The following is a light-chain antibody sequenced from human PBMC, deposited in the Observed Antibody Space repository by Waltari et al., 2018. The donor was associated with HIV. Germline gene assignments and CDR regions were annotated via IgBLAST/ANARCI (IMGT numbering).Light chain of an antibody. CDR2: GAA. V-gene: IGKV3-20*01. CDR3: QQYGASMYT. Sequence: DIVLTQSPGPLSLSPRERATLSCRASQSVSSSYFGWYQQKPGQAPRRLIYGAASRATGIADRFSGSGSGRDLTLTISRLEPEESAVYYWQQYGASMYTFGQGSKLEI. J-gene: IGKJ2*01. CDR1: QSVSSSY.